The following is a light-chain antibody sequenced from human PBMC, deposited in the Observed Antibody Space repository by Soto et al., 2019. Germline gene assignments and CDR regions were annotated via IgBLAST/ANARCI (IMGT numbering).Light chain of an antibody. J-gene: IGKJ3*01. V-gene: IGKV1-33*01. Sequence: DIQMTQSPSSLSASVGDRVTITCQASHDITSFLNWYQHKPGRAPKLLIYDASIVEAGVPTSFSESGSGTHFNFTISSLQPEDVATYYCQHCDYLPIFGPGTTVDFK. CDR2: DAS. CDR3: QHCDYLPI. CDR1: HDITSF.